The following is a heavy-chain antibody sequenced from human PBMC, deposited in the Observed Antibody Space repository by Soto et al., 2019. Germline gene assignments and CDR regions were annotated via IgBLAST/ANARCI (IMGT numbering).Heavy chain of an antibody. V-gene: IGHV4-34*01. Sequence: SETLSLTCAVYGGSFSGYYWSWIRQPPGKGLEWIGEINHSGSTNYNPSLKSRVTISVDTSKNQFSLKLSSVTAADTAVYYCASYYPFDYGGRGTLVTVS. CDR3: ASYYPFDY. CDR1: GGSFSGYY. D-gene: IGHD1-26*01. J-gene: IGHJ4*02. CDR2: INHSGST.